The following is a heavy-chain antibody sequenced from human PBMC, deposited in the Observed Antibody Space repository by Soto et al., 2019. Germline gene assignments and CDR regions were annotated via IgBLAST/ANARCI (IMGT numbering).Heavy chain of an antibody. J-gene: IGHJ4*02. Sequence: EVQLVESGGGLVKPGGSLRLSCAVSGFTVTNVWMNWVRQAPGKGLEWVGRIKSTTDGGTTDYAAPVKGRFSISRNDSRNTLFLQMNILKTEDTAVYYCSHGYAQYFESWGQGTLVTVSS. CDR3: SHGYAQYFES. CDR2: IKSTTDGGTT. V-gene: IGHV3-15*07. D-gene: IGHD5-18*01. CDR1: GFTVTNVW.